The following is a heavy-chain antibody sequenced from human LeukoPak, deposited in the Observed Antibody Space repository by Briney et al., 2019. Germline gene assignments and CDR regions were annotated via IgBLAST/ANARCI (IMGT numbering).Heavy chain of an antibody. D-gene: IGHD2-21*02. J-gene: IGHJ3*02. CDR2: INPNSGGT. Sequence: GASVKVSCKASGYTFTSYDINWVRQAPGQGLEWMGWINPNSGGTNYAQKFQGRVTITRDTSISTAYMELSRLRSDDTAVYYCAGLVVVTAIQEHDAFDIWGQGTMVTVSS. CDR1: GYTFTSYD. V-gene: IGHV1-2*02. CDR3: AGLVVVTAIQEHDAFDI.